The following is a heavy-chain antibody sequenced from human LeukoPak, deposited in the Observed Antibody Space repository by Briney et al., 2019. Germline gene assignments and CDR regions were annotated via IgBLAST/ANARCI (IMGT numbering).Heavy chain of an antibody. D-gene: IGHD2-2*02. J-gene: IGHJ3*02. CDR1: GGSISSGDYY. CDR3: ARIPGPYDAFDI. CDR2: IYYGGST. Sequence: TLSPTCTVSGGSISSGDYYWSWIRQPPGKLLEWIGYIYYGGSTYYKSSLKGRVTISVDTSKNQFSLKLSSVTAADTAVYYFARIPGPYDAFDIWGQGTMVTVSS. V-gene: IGHV4-30-4*01.